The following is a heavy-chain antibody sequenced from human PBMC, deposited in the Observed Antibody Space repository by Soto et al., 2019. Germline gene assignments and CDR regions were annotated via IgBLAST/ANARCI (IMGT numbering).Heavy chain of an antibody. CDR3: AKGWGDY. J-gene: IGHJ4*02. CDR1: GITFSSYT. D-gene: IGHD7-27*01. CDR2: ISSSGGST. V-gene: IGHV3-23*01. Sequence: EVPLLESGGGLVQPGGSLRLSCAASGITFSSYTMSWVRQGPGKGLEWVSGISSSGGSTVYADSVKGRFTISRDNFKNTLYLQINSLRAEDTAVYYCAKGWGDYWGQGTPVTVSS.